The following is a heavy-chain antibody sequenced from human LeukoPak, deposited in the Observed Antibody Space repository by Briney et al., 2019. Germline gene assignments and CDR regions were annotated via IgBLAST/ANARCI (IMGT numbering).Heavy chain of an antibody. CDR1: GFTFKKYA. D-gene: IGHD3-10*01. V-gene: IGHV3-74*01. CDR3: ARGRGWYFDL. Sequence: GGSLRLSCSASGFTFKKYAMHWVRQAPGKGLVWVSHINSDGRIINYADSVKGRFTISRDNAKNTLYLQMNSLRVEDTAVYYCARGRGWYFDLWGRGTLVTVSS. J-gene: IGHJ2*01. CDR2: INSDGRII.